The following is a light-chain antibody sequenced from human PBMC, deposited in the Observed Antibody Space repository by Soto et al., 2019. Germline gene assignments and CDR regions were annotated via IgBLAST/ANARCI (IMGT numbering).Light chain of an antibody. CDR1: QTISSW. V-gene: IGKV1-5*03. J-gene: IGKJ1*01. CDR3: QHYNSYSEA. CDR2: KAS. Sequence: DIQMPQSPSTLSGSVGDRVTITCRASQTISSWLAWYQQKPGKDPKLLIYKASTLKSGVPSRFSGSGSGTEFTLTISSLQPDDFATYYCQHYNSYSEAFGQGPKVEL.